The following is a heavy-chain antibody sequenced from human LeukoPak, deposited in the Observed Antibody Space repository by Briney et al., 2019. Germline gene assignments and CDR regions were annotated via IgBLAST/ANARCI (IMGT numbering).Heavy chain of an antibody. J-gene: IGHJ4*02. V-gene: IGHV1-46*01. CDR3: ATGLGAPHTHAPPFDY. Sequence: ASVKVSCKASGYTFTSYYMHWVRQAPGQGLEWMGIINPSGGSTSYAQKFQGRVTMTEDTSTDTAYMELSSLRSEDTAVYYCATGLGAPHTHAPPFDYWGQGTLVTVSS. CDR2: INPSGGST. D-gene: IGHD1-26*01. CDR1: GYTFTSYY.